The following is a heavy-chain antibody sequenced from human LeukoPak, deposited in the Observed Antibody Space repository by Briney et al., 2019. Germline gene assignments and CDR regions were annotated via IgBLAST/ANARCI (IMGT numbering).Heavy chain of an antibody. D-gene: IGHD6-13*01. Sequence: GGSLRLSCAVSGFTFSSYWMSWVRQAPGKGLEWVANIKQDGSEKYYVDSVKGRFTISRDNAKNSLYLQMNSLRAEDTAVYYCARPIAAAVGIDYWGQGTLVTVSS. CDR1: GFTFSSYW. CDR3: ARPIAAAVGIDY. V-gene: IGHV3-7*01. CDR2: IKQDGSEK. J-gene: IGHJ4*02.